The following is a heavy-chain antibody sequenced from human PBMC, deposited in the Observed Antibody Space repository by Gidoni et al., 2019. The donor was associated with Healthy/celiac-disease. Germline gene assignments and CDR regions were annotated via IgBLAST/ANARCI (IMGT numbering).Heavy chain of an antibody. CDR3: ARTPSAGFKGYCSGGSCPPSYYFDY. V-gene: IGHV1-69*01. CDR1: GGTFSSYA. D-gene: IGHD2-15*01. J-gene: IGHJ4*02. CDR2: MIHIFGTA. Sequence: QVQLVQSGAEVKKPGSSVKVSCKASGGTFSSYAISWVRQAPGQRLEWIGGMIHIFGTANYAPNFHGRVTITANESTSTAYMALISLRSEDTAVYYCARTPSAGFKGYCSGGSCPPSYYFDYWGQGTLVTVSS.